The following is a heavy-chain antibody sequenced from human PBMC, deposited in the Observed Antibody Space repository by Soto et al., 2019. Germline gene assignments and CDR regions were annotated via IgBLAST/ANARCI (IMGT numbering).Heavy chain of an antibody. CDR3: PRFRFLEWFDAFDI. D-gene: IGHD3-3*01. CDR2: IYHSGST. V-gene: IGHV4-4*02. J-gene: IGHJ3*02. Sequence: SETLSLTCAVSGGSISSSNWWSWVRQPPGKGLEWIGEIYHSGSTNYNPSLKSRVTISVDKSKNQFSLKLSSVTAADTAVYYCPRFRFLEWFDAFDIWGQGTMVTV. CDR1: GGSISSSNW.